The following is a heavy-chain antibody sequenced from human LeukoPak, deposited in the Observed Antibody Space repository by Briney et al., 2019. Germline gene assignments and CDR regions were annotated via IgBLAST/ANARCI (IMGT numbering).Heavy chain of an antibody. CDR2: IYNTGST. V-gene: IGHV4-4*07. CDR1: GGSISGYY. J-gene: IGHJ4*02. CDR3: ARSRVAVAGIDY. Sequence: SETLSLTCTVSGGSISGYYWSWIRQPAGKGLEWIGRIYNTGSTNYNPSLKSRVTMSVDTSKNQFSLRLSSVTAADTAVYYCARSRVAVAGIDYWGQGTLVTVSS. D-gene: IGHD6-19*01.